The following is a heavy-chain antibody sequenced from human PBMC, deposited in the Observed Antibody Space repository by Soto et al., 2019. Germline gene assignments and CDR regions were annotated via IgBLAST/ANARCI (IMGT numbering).Heavy chain of an antibody. V-gene: IGHV3-66*01. CDR2: IYSGGST. CDR3: ARDLVAAGGAFDY. J-gene: IGHJ4*02. CDR1: GFTVSSNY. Sequence: EVQLVESGGGLVQPGGSLRLSCVASGFTVSSNYMSWVRQAPGKGLEWVSVIYSGGSTYYADSVKGRFTISRDNSNNTLYFKMNGRGAGDTAGYNGARDLVAAGGAFDYGGQETLVPVSS. D-gene: IGHD6-13*01.